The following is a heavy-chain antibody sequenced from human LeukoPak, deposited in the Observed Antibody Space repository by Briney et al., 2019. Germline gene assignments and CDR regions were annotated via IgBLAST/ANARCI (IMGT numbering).Heavy chain of an antibody. CDR2: ISYDGSSK. J-gene: IGHJ6*02. CDR1: GFTFSNFG. D-gene: IGHD2-15*01. Sequence: GGSLRLSCAASGFTFSNFGIHWVRQAPGKGLEWVALISYDGSSKYYADSVKGRFTISRDNSKNTLSLQMNSLRAEDTAVYYCSKAHTGWSNYNYYGMDVWGQGTTVTVSS. CDR3: SKAHTGWSNYNYYGMDV. V-gene: IGHV3-30*18.